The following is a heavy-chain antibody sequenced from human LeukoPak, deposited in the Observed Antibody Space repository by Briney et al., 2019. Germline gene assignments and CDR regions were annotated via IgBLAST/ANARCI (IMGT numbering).Heavy chain of an antibody. CDR1: GGSISSLNL. CDR2: MYLGGTT. V-gene: IGHV4-4*02. Sequence: ASETLSLTCIVSGGSISSLNLWSWLRQPPGKGLEWIGEMYLGGTTNFNPSLKSRVTILIDKSKNQLSLQLTSVTAADTAVYYCAGLEGRYSTDWFYFFDYWGQGALVTVSS. J-gene: IGHJ4*02. D-gene: IGHD6-19*01. CDR3: AGLEGRYSTDWFYFFDY.